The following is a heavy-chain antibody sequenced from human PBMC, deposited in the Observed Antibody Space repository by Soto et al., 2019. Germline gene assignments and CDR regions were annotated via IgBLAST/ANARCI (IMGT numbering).Heavy chain of an antibody. CDR2: MFYTGRA. D-gene: IGHD3-10*01. CDR1: GASMENHY. Sequence: ETLSLTCTVSGASMENHYGSWIRQTPGKGLEYIGYMFYTGRADYNASFSSRVTMSVDTSNNQFSLKLRSVSAADTAIYYCARSGHSFEEAVWGRRIQVTVSS. V-gene: IGHV4-59*11. CDR3: ARSGHSFEEAV. J-gene: IGHJ4*02.